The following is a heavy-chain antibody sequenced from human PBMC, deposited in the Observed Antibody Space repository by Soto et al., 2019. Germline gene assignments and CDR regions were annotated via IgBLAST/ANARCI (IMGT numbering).Heavy chain of an antibody. CDR2: VNPSSGST. J-gene: IGHJ6*02. CDR3: ARTAIAGYYYRVDV. D-gene: IGHD2-21*02. Sequence: VSCKASGYTFTNYHMHWVRQAPGQGPEWMGIVNPSSGSTTYAQKFQGRVTMTRDTSTSTVYMELSSLRSEDTAVYYCARTAIAGYYYRVDVWGQGTTVTVSS. V-gene: IGHV1-46*01. CDR1: GYTFTNYH.